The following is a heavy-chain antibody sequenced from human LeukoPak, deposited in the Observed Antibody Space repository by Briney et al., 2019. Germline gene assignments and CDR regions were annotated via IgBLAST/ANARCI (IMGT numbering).Heavy chain of an antibody. CDR1: GFTVSSNY. Sequence: GGSLRLSCAASGFTVSSNYMSWVRQAPGKGLEWVSVIYSGGSTYYADSVKGRFTISRDNSKNTLYLQMNSLRAEDTAVYYCAKDLWIQLWSPFDYWGQGTLVTVSS. D-gene: IGHD5-18*01. V-gene: IGHV3-53*01. J-gene: IGHJ4*02. CDR3: AKDLWIQLWSPFDY. CDR2: IYSGGST.